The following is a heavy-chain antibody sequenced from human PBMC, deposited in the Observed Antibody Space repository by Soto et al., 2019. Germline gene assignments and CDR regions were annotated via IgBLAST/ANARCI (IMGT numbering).Heavy chain of an antibody. D-gene: IGHD2-21*02. CDR3: ARYGGNSGDWFDP. CDR2: IYYSGST. V-gene: IGHV4-59*12. CDR1: GGSISSYY. J-gene: IGHJ5*02. Sequence: QVQLQESGPGLVKPSETLSLTCTVSGGSISSYYWSWIRQPPGKGLEWIGYIYYSGSTNYNPSLKSRVTISVDTSKNQFSLKLSSVTAADTAVYYCARYGGNSGDWFDPWGQGTLVTVSS.